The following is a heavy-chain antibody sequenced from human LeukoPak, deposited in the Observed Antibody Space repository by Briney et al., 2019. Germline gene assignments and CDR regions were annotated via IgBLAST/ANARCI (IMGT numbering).Heavy chain of an antibody. CDR2: FYPGDSGN. V-gene: IGHV5-51*01. CDR3: VRHLYNWRTGYYYDMGG. J-gene: IGHJ6*03. CDR1: GYSFTSCW. Sequence: GGSPKILCKGSGYSFTSCWIGWVRQMPAKGLEWMGIFYPGDSGNRYSPSFQGQVTISADNAISTAYLQMSSLKAADTAMYYFVRHLYNWRTGYYYDMGGWGTVVTVTVA. D-gene: IGHD1-1*01.